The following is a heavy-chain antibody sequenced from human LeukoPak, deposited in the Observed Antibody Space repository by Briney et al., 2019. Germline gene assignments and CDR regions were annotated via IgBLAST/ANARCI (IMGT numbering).Heavy chain of an antibody. D-gene: IGHD2-2*01. CDR3: ARSSCSRTTCPDY. CDR1: GYTFIGYY. CDR2: IDPKSDGT. J-gene: IGHJ4*02. V-gene: IGHV1-2*02. Sequence: ASVTLSCKSSGYTFIGYYMHWVRQAPGPGLEGMGWIDPKSDGTNYAQKFQGRVTMTRDTSVSTVYMELSSLSSDDTAVYYCARSSCSRTTCPDYWGQGTLVTVST.